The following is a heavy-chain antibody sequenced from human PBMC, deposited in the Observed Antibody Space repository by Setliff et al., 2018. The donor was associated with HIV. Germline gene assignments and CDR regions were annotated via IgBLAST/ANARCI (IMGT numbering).Heavy chain of an antibody. CDR2: IYTSGST. Sequence: TLSLTCTVSGGSISSYYWGWIRQSPGKGLEWIGNIYTSGSTNYNPSLKSRVTISVDMSKNQFSLRLTSVTAADTAMYYCARHDFWSGYHNWFDPWGQGTLVTVSS. CDR1: GGSISSYY. V-gene: IGHV4-4*08. CDR3: ARHDFWSGYHNWFDP. D-gene: IGHD3-3*01. J-gene: IGHJ5*02.